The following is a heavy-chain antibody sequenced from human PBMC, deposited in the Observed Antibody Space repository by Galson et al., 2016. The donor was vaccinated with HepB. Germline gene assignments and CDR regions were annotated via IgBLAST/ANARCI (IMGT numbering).Heavy chain of an antibody. CDR1: GFTFSSYS. CDR3: ARGGDWRLDY. D-gene: IGHD2-21*02. CDR2: IHHRRSS. Sequence: LRLSCAASGFTFSSYSLNWVCQPPGKGLEWIGEIHHRRSSNFNPSLKSRVTISVDKSKNQFSLRLNSVTAADTAVYFCARGGDWRLDYWGQGSLVTVSS. J-gene: IGHJ4*02. V-gene: IGHV4-34*01.